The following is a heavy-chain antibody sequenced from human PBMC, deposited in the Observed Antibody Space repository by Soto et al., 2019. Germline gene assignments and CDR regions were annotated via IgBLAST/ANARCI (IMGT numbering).Heavy chain of an antibody. Sequence: GESLKISCKGSGYSFTSYWIGWVRQMPGKGLEWMGIIYPGDSDTRYSPSFQGQVTISADKSISTAYLQWSSLKASDTAMYYCARHFASGSYYHRQNLPKQYYYYYGMDVWGQGTTVTVSS. D-gene: IGHD3-10*01. CDR1: GYSFTSYW. J-gene: IGHJ6*02. V-gene: IGHV5-51*01. CDR3: ARHFASGSYYHRQNLPKQYYYYYGMDV. CDR2: IYPGDSDT.